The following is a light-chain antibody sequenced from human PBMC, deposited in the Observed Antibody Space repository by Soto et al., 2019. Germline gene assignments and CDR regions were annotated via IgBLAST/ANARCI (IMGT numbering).Light chain of an antibody. J-gene: IGLJ1*01. V-gene: IGLV1-40*01. CDR3: QSYDNSLSAFV. Sequence: QSVLTQPPSVSGAPGQRFTIPCTGSSSNIGAGYDVHWYQQLPGTAPKLLIYGNSERPSGVPDRFSGSKSDTSASLAITGLQAEDEADYYCQSYDNSLSAFVFGTGTKVTVL. CDR1: SSNIGAGYD. CDR2: GNS.